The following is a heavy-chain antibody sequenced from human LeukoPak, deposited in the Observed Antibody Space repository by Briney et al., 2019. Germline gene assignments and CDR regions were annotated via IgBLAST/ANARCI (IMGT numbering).Heavy chain of an antibody. V-gene: IGHV3-66*01. CDR3: ARDQDWNDPYNPGYYGMDV. J-gene: IGHJ6*02. CDR2: IYSGGST. Sequence: GGSLRLSCAASGFTFSDYYMSWIRQAPGKGLEWVSVIYSGGSTYYADSVKGRFTISRDNSKNTLYLQMNSLRAEDTAVYYCARDQDWNDPYNPGYYGMDVWGQGTTVTVSS. D-gene: IGHD1-1*01. CDR1: GFTFSDYY.